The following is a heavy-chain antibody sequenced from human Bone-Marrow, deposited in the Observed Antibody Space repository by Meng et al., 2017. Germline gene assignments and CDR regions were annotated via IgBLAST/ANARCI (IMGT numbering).Heavy chain of an antibody. CDR2: IYPGDSDT. CDR3: ASKSDQYYYDSSGYYWNAFDI. Sequence: GESLKISCTASGYSFTSYWIGWVRQMPGKGLEWIGIIYPGDSDTRYSPSFQGQVTISADKSISTAYLQWSSLKASDTAMYYCASKSDQYYYDSSGYYWNAFDIWGQGTMVTVSS. V-gene: IGHV5-51*01. D-gene: IGHD3-22*01. CDR1: GYSFTSYW. J-gene: IGHJ3*02.